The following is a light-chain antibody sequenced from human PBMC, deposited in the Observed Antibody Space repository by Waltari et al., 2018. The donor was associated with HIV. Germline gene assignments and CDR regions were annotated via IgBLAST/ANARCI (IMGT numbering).Light chain of an antibody. CDR1: RTVLYSSNNQNY. CDR3: QQYFSLPHT. CDR2: WAS. V-gene: IGKV4-1*01. J-gene: IGKJ4*01. Sequence: DIVMTQSPDSLPVSLGERATINCRASRTVLYSSNNQNYLAWYQQKPGHPPKVVLPWASTRAFGVPGRFSGSGSGTNFSLTISSLQADDVAMYFCQQYFSLPHTFGGGTKLEIK.